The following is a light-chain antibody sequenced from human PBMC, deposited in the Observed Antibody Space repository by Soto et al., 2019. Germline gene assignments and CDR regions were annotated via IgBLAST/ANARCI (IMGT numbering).Light chain of an antibody. J-gene: IGKJ1*01. CDR3: QQYGDFRT. CDR1: QTVISSY. V-gene: IGKV3-20*01. Sequence: ETVLTQSPGTLSLYPGARATLSCRASQTVISSYLAWYQQKPGQAPRLLIYAASSRATGIPDRFSGSGSGTDFTLTISRLEPEDFAVYYCQQYGDFRTFGQGTKVDIK. CDR2: AAS.